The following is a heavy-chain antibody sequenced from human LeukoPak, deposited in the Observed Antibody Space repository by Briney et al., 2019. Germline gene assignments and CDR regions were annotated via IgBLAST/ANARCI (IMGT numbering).Heavy chain of an antibody. CDR2: INWNGGST. V-gene: IGHV3-20*04. D-gene: IGHD6-19*01. J-gene: IGHJ3*02. CDR3: ARDSSGWPDAFDI. CDR1: GFTFDDYG. Sequence: GGSLRLSCAVSGFTFDDYGMSWVRQAPGKGLEWVSGINWNGGSTGYVDSVKGRFTISRDNAKNSLYLQMNSLRAEDTAVYYCARDSSGWPDAFDIWGQGTMVTVSS.